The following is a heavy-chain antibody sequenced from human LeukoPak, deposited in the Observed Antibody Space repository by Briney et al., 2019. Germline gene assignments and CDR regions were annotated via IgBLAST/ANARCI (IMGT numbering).Heavy chain of an antibody. J-gene: IGHJ4*02. D-gene: IGHD2-15*01. CDR3: ARLSLHCSGGSCYRGAFDS. Sequence: PSETLSLTCSVSGGSTGSDYWSWIRQPPGKGLHWIAYVYYSGVTSYNPSLKSRVAISIDTSKNQFSLNLTSVTAADTAVYYCARLSLHCSGGSCYRGAFDSWGQGTLVTVSS. V-gene: IGHV4-59*08. CDR1: GGSTGSDY. CDR2: VYYSGVT.